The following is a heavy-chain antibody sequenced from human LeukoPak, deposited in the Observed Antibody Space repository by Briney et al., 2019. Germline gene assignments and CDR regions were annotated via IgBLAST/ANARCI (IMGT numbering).Heavy chain of an antibody. V-gene: IGHV3-11*04. CDR1: GFTFSDYY. J-gene: IGHJ4*02. CDR2: ISGSGSDI. Sequence: GGSLRLSCATSGFTFSDYYMSWIRQAPGKGLEWLSYISGSGSDINYADSVKGRFTVSRDNAKSALYLQMNSLRAEDTAVYFCAREILAPGKTHDYWGQGTLVTVSS. CDR3: AREILAPGKTHDY.